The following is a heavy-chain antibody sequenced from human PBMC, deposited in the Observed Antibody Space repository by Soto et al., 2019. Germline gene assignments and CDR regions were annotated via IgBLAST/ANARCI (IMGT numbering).Heavy chain of an antibody. Sequence: GGSLRLSCAASGFTFSSYGMHWVRQAPGKGLEWVAVISYDGSNKYYADSVKGRFTISRDNSKNTLYLQMNSLRAEDTAVYYCAKDGHNWNYVAWFDPWGQGTLVTVSS. J-gene: IGHJ5*02. V-gene: IGHV3-30*18. CDR3: AKDGHNWNYVAWFDP. D-gene: IGHD1-7*01. CDR2: ISYDGSNK. CDR1: GFTFSSYG.